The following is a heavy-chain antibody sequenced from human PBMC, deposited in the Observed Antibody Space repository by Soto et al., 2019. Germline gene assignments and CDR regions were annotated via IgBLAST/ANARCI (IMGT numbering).Heavy chain of an antibody. D-gene: IGHD3-16*01. V-gene: IGHV3-53*01. CDR2: IYAGGST. J-gene: IGHJ6*02. Sequence: EVQVVESGGGLIQPGGSLRLSCVASGLIVSDNYMNWVRQAPGKGLEWVSIIYAGGSTYYADSVKGRITISRDHSKNKRYLQMNSLRVEDTAVYYCAKDAIFEMITAGNPRMPVWGQGTTVTVSS. CDR1: GLIVSDNY. CDR3: AKDAIFEMITAGNPRMPV.